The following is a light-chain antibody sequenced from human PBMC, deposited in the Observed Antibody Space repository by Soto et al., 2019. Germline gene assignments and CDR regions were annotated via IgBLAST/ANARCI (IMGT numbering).Light chain of an antibody. CDR3: CSYAGNYTYV. Sequence: QSALTQPRSVSGSPGQSVTISCTGTSSDVGGYNYVSWYQQDPGKAPKLMIYDVSQRPSGVPDRFSASKFANTASLTISVLQAEDEADYYCCSYAGNYTYVFGTGTKLTVL. V-gene: IGLV2-11*01. CDR2: DVS. CDR1: SSDVGGYNY. J-gene: IGLJ1*01.